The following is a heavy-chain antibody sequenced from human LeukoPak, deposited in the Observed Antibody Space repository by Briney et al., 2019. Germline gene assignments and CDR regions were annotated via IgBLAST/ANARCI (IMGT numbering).Heavy chain of an antibody. J-gene: IGHJ5*02. Sequence: ASVKVSCKASGYTFRSHDINWVRQATGQGLEGMGWVSPKTGRTGYAQKFQGRVYMSTNASLSTASMELRSLRSDDTAVYFCARESERNAGWFHPWGPGNLVTVSS. CDR1: GYTFRSHD. V-gene: IGHV1-8*01. CDR3: ARESERNAGWFHP. CDR2: VSPKTGRT. D-gene: IGHD1-1*01.